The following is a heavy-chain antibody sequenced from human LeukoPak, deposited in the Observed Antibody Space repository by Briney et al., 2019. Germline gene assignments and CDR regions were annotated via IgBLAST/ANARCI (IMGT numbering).Heavy chain of an antibody. CDR3: AKVIAAAGLLIDY. J-gene: IGHJ4*02. Sequence: GGSLRLSCVASGFAFSSYAMSWVRQGPGKGLEWVSTISGRGDSAYYADSEKGRFTISRDNSKNTLYLQMNSLRAEDTAVYYCAKVIAAAGLLIDYWGQGTLVTVPS. CDR1: GFAFSSYA. D-gene: IGHD6-13*01. V-gene: IGHV3-23*01. CDR2: ISGRGDSA.